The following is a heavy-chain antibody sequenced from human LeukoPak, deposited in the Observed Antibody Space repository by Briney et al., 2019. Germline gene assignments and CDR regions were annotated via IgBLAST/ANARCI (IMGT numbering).Heavy chain of an antibody. Sequence: SVKVSCKASGYTFTSYDINWVRQATGQGLEWMGGIIPIFGTANYAQKFQGRVTITTDESTSTAYMELSSLRSEDTAVYYCAREWTGIAAAGMDWFDPWGQGTLVTVSS. CDR1: GYTFTSYD. CDR2: IIPIFGTA. J-gene: IGHJ5*02. CDR3: AREWTGIAAAGMDWFDP. D-gene: IGHD6-13*01. V-gene: IGHV1-69*05.